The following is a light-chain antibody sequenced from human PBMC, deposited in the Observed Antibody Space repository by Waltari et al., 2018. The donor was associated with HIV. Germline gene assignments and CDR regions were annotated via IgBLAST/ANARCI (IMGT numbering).Light chain of an antibody. CDR1: TSGDTSNNT. CDR2: DVT. CDR3: FSYGGSLHV. V-gene: IGLV2-11*01. J-gene: IGLJ1*01. Sequence: QSALTQPRPVSGSPGQSVTIPCSAATSGDTSNNTVYWYQHHPGKAPKLIIYDVTKGPSGVPGRFSGSKSGDTASLTISGVQAEDEADYYCFSYGGSLHVFGTGTEVTVL.